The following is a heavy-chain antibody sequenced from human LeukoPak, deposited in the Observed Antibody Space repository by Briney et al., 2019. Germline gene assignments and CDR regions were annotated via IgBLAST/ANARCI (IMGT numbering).Heavy chain of an antibody. CDR2: IKPSSGGT. CDR3: ARAGVWDYSDSSGYHNAAFDI. Sequence: ASVKVSCKASGYTFTDYYMHWVRQAPGQGLEWMGWIKPSSGGTNYAQKFQGRVTVTRDTSISTAYMDLSRLRSDDTAVYYCARAGVWDYSDSSGYHNAAFDIWGQGTMVTVSS. V-gene: IGHV1-2*02. J-gene: IGHJ3*02. CDR1: GYTFTDYY. D-gene: IGHD3-22*01.